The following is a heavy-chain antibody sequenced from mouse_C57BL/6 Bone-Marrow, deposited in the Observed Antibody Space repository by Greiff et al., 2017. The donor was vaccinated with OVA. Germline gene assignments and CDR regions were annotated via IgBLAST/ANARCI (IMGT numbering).Heavy chain of an antibody. Sequence: QVQLQQPGAELVKPGASVKMSCKASGYTFTSYWITWVKQRPGQGLEWIGDIYPGSGSTNYNEKFKSKATLTVDTSSSTAYMQLSSLTSEDSAVYYCARCPNWDWYFDVWGTGTTVTVSS. CDR3: ARCPNWDWYFDV. J-gene: IGHJ1*03. V-gene: IGHV1-55*01. CDR2: IYPGSGST. CDR1: GYTFTSYW. D-gene: IGHD4-1*01.